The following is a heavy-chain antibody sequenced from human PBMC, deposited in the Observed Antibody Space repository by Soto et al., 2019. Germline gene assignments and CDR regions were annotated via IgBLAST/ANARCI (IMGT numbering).Heavy chain of an antibody. J-gene: IGHJ4*02. D-gene: IGHD6-13*01. CDR2: IYYSGST. CDR3: AREKPYSSSWYHDY. V-gene: IGHV4-59*12. CDR1: GGSISSYY. Sequence: SETLSLTCTVSGGSISSYYWSWIRQPPGKGLEWIGYIYYSGSTNYNPSLKSRVTISVDTSKNQFSLKLSSVTAADTAVYYCAREKPYSSSWYHDYWGQGTLVTVSS.